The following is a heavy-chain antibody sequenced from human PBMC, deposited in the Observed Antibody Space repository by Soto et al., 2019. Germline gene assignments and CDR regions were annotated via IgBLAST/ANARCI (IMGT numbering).Heavy chain of an antibody. V-gene: IGHV4-59*08. Sequence: SSETLSLTCTVSGGSISSYYWSWIRQPPGKGLEWIGYIYYSGSTNYNPSLKSRVTISVDTSKNQFSLKLSSVTAADTAVYYCARHDVLRFLEWLTLDIWGQGTMVTVSS. J-gene: IGHJ3*02. CDR3: ARHDVLRFLEWLTLDI. CDR2: IYYSGST. D-gene: IGHD3-3*01. CDR1: GGSISSYY.